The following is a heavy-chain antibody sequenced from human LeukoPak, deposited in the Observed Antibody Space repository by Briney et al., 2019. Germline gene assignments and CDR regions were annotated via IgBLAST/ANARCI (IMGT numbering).Heavy chain of an antibody. CDR2: IYIGGTT. D-gene: IGHD5-18*01. Sequence: GESLKISCAASGFTVSSNYMSWVRQAPGKGLEWVSVIYIGGTTYYADSVKGRFTISRDNSKNTLYLQMNSLRAEDTAVYYCASPSVDTAMASWDYWGQGTLVTVSS. CDR3: ASPSVDTAMASWDY. V-gene: IGHV3-53*01. CDR1: GFTVSSNY. J-gene: IGHJ4*02.